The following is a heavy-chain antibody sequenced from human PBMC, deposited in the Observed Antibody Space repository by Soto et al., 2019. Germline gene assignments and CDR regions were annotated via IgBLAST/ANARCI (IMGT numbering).Heavy chain of an antibody. J-gene: IGHJ4*02. CDR2: ISGGGDTT. D-gene: IGHD3-10*01. CDR3: AKGRGGSGSLTPRVDF. CDR1: GFTFNNYA. V-gene: IGHV3-23*01. Sequence: EVQLLESGGGLVQPGGSLRLSCAASGFTFNNYAMTWVRQAPGKGLEWVSAISGGGDTTSYADSVKGRFTVSRDGSKNRLYLQMSSLRAEDTALYYCAKGRGGSGSLTPRVDFWGQGTLVTASS.